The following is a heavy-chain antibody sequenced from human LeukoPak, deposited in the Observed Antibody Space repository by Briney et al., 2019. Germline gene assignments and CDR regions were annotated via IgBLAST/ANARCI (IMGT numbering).Heavy chain of an antibody. CDR3: ARWSENNILTGHDY. V-gene: IGHV3-74*01. CDR2: INTDASNT. D-gene: IGHD3-9*01. J-gene: IGHJ4*02. CDR1: GFTFSRFW. Sequence: PGGSLRLSCAASGFTFSRFWMHWVRQAPGKGLVWVSRINTDASNTIYADSVKGRFTISRDNAKNTLYLQMNSLRAEDTAVYYCARWSENNILTGHDYWGQGTLVTVSS.